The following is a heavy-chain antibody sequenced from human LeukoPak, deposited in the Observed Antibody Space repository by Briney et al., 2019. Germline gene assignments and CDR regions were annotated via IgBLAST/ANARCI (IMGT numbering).Heavy chain of an antibody. Sequence: GGSLRLSCAASGFTLSSYWMSWVRQAPGKGLEWVANIKQDGSEKYYVDSVKGRFTISTDNAKNSLYLQMNSLRAEDTAVYYCARDLIATSYDFWSGPLGSGMDVWGQGTTVTVSS. J-gene: IGHJ6*02. V-gene: IGHV3-7*01. CDR2: IKQDGSEK. CDR1: GFTLSSYW. CDR3: ARDLIATSYDFWSGPLGSGMDV. D-gene: IGHD3-3*01.